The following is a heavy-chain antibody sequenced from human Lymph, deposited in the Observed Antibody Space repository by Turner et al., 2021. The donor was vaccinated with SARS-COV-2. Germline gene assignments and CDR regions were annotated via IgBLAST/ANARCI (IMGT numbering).Heavy chain of an antibody. D-gene: IGHD2-15*01. CDR3: ARESDPLAGGMDV. J-gene: IGHJ6*02. Sequence: VQVVESGGGVAQPGGSLRLSCAASGFTFSHYGMHWVRQAPGKGLEWVAVIWYDGSNKYYADSVKGRFTISRDNSKNTLFLQMNSLRAEDTAVYYCARESDPLAGGMDVWGQGTTVTVSS. V-gene: IGHV3-33*01. CDR2: IWYDGSNK. CDR1: GFTFSHYG.